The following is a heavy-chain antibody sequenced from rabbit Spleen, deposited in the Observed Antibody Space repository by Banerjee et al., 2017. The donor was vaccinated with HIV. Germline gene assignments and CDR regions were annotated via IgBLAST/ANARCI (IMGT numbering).Heavy chain of an antibody. CDR2: IYAGSSDST. D-gene: IGHD7-1*01. Sequence: QSLVESGGGLVQPEGSLTLTCTASGFDLSSYYYMCWVRQAPGKGPEWIACIYAGSSDSTYYASWAKGRFTISKTSSTTVTLQMTSLTAADTATYFCARETTYNGGTGTTGINLWGPGTLVTVS. CDR3: ARETTYNGGTGTTGINL. V-gene: IGHV1S40*01. J-gene: IGHJ4*01. CDR1: GFDLSSYYY.